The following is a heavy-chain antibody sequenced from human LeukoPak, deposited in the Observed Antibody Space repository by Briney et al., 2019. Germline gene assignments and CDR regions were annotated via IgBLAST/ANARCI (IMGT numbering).Heavy chain of an antibody. CDR3: ARDLPPYYFDY. CDR2: IIPILGIA. J-gene: IGHJ4*02. V-gene: IGHV1-69*04. Sequence: SVKVSCKASGGIFSSYAISWVRQAPGQGLEWMGRIIPILGIANYAQKFQGRVTITADKSTSTAYTDLSSLRSEDTAVYYCARDLPPYYFDYWGQGTLVTVSS. CDR1: GGIFSSYA.